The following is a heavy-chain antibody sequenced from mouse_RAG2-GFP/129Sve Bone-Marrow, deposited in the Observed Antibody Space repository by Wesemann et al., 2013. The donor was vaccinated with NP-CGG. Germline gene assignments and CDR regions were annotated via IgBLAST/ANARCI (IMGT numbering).Heavy chain of an antibody. CDR1: GFAFSSYD. J-gene: IGHJ1*01. CDR3: GSSPYWYFDV. Sequence: GGSLKLSCAASGFAFSSYDMSWVRQTPEKRLEWVAYISSGGGSTYYPDTVKGRFTISRDNAKNTLYLQMSSLKSEDTAMYYCGSSPYWYFDVWGAGTTVTVSS. CDR2: ISSGGGST. V-gene: IGHV5-12-1*01. D-gene: IGHD1-1*01.